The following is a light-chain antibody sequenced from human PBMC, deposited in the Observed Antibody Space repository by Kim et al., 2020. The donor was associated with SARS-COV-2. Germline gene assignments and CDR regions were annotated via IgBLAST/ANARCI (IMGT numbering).Light chain of an antibody. CDR1: QSISSW. Sequence: AALGDSVTITCRASQSISSWLAWYQQKPGKAPKLLIYDASSLESGVPSRFSGSGSGTEFTLTISSLQPDDFATYYCQQYNSYWTFGQGTKVEIK. V-gene: IGKV1-5*01. CDR3: QQYNSYWT. CDR2: DAS. J-gene: IGKJ1*01.